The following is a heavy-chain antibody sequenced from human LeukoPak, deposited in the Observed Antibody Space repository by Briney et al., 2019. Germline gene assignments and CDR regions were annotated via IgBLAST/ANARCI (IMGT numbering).Heavy chain of an antibody. CDR3: ARHGIAVAGSFGY. CDR1: GGSISSSSYY. J-gene: IGHJ4*02. D-gene: IGHD6-19*01. Sequence: SETLSLTCTVSGGSISSSSYYWGWIRQPPGKGLEWIGSIYYSGSTYYNPSLKSRDTISVDTSKNQFSLKLSSVTAADTAVYYCARHGIAVAGSFGYWGQGTLVTVSS. V-gene: IGHV4-39*01. CDR2: IYYSGST.